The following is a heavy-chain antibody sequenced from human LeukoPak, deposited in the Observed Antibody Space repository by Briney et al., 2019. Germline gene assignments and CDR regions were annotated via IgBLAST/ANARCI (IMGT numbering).Heavy chain of an antibody. Sequence: ASVKVSCKASGGTFSSYAISWVRQAPGQGLEWMGGIIPIFGTANYAQKFQGRVTITADESTSTAYMELSSLRSEDTAVYYCARSSGYYYPLGLYYYYMDVWGKGTTVTISS. CDR3: ARSSGYYYPLGLYYYYMDV. J-gene: IGHJ6*03. CDR2: IIPIFGTA. V-gene: IGHV1-69*13. D-gene: IGHD3-22*01. CDR1: GGTFSSYA.